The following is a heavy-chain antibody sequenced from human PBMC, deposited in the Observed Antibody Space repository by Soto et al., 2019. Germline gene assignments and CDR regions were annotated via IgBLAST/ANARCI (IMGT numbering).Heavy chain of an antibody. V-gene: IGHV4-31*03. Sequence: QVQLQESGPGLVKPSQTLSLTCTVSGGSISSGGYYWSWIRQHPGKGLEWIGYIYYSGSTYYNPSLKSRVTLSVDTSKNQFSLKLSSVTAADTAVYYCARGGYSYGPTFDYWGQGTLVTVSS. J-gene: IGHJ4*02. CDR3: ARGGYSYGPTFDY. CDR1: GGSISSGGYY. CDR2: IYYSGST. D-gene: IGHD5-18*01.